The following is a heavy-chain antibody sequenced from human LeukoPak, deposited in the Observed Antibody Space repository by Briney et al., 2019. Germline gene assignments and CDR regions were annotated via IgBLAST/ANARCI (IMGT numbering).Heavy chain of an antibody. CDR1: GDSISTSNSY. V-gene: IGHV4-39*07. D-gene: IGHD3-22*01. CDR2: IYHSGST. J-gene: IGHJ4*02. CDR3: ARGPRPRYYYDSSGLPFDY. Sequence: SETLSLTCTVSGDSISTSNSYWGWIRQPPGKGLEWIGSIYHSGSTYYNPSLKSRVTISVDTSKNQFSLKLSSVTAADTAVYYCARGPRPRYYYDSSGLPFDYWGQGTLVTVSS.